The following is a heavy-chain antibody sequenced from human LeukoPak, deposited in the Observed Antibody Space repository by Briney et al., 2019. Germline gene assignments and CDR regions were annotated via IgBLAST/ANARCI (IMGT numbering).Heavy chain of an antibody. CDR1: GGTFSSYT. CDR2: IIPILGIA. J-gene: IGHJ6*02. CDR3: ARGEYYYDSSGPEGYYYYYGMDV. V-gene: IGHV1-69*02. Sequence: PGASVKVSCTASGGTFSSYTISWVRQAPGQGLEWMGRIIPILGIANYAQKFQGRVTITADKSTSTAYMELSSLRSEDTAVYYCARGEYYYDSSGPEGYYYYYGMDVWGQGTTVTVSS. D-gene: IGHD3-22*01.